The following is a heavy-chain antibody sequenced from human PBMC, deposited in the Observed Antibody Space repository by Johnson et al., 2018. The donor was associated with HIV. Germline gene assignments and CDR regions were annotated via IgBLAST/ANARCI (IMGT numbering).Heavy chain of an antibody. CDR1: GFTLRNYW. CDR2: IKSDGSSI. Sequence: VQLVESGGGVVQPGGSLRLSCAASGFTLRNYWVNWVRQLPGKGLVWVSRIKSDGSSITYADSVKGRFTISRDNSKNTLYLQMNSLRAEDTAVYYCAKDKDAFDIWGQGTMVTVSS. V-gene: IGHV3-74*03. J-gene: IGHJ3*02. CDR3: AKDKDAFDI.